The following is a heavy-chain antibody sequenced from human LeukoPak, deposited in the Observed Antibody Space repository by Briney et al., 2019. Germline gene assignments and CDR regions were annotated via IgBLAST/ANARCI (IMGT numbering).Heavy chain of an antibody. CDR1: GFTFGSYA. D-gene: IGHD3-16*01. V-gene: IGHV3-23*01. CDR2: IIGCGGST. J-gene: IGHJ5*02. Sequence: GGSLRLSCAASGFTFGSYAMSWVRQAPGKGLEWVSDIIGCGGSTYYADSVKGRFTISRDNSKNTLYLQMNSLRAEDTAVYHCAKDRGNNGYVDNNWVDPWGQGTLVTVSS. CDR3: AKDRGNNGYVDNNWVDP.